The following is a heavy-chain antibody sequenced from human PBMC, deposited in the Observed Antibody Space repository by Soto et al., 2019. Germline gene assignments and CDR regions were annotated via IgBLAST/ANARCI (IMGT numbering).Heavy chain of an antibody. CDR3: ARGHYDILTGLRFDP. J-gene: IGHJ5*02. Sequence: SETLSLTCTVSGGSISSSSYYWGWIRQPPGKGLEWIVSIYYSGSTYYNPSLKSRVTISVDTSKNQFSLKLSSVTAADTAVYYCARGHYDILTGLRFDPWGQGTLVTVSS. D-gene: IGHD3-9*01. V-gene: IGHV4-39*01. CDR1: GGSISSSSYY. CDR2: IYYSGST.